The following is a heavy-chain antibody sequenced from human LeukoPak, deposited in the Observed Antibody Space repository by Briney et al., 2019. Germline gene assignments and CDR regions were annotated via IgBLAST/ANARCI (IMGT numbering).Heavy chain of an antibody. Sequence: PSETLSLTCTVSGGSISSYYWSWIRQPPGKGLEWIGYIYYSGSTNYNPSLKSRVAISVDTSKNQFSLKVRSVTAADTAVYYCARRYCSSTSCYWLTMDVWGKGTTVTISS. D-gene: IGHD2-2*01. V-gene: IGHV4-59*12. CDR3: ARRYCSSTSCYWLTMDV. CDR2: IYYSGST. J-gene: IGHJ6*03. CDR1: GGSISSYY.